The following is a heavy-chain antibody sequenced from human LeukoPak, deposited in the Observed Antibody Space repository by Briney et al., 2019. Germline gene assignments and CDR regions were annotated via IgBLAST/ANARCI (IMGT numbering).Heavy chain of an antibody. CDR3: AAYYDSSGYFGTHYFDY. CDR2: ISGSGGST. J-gene: IGHJ4*02. V-gene: IGHV3-23*01. CDR1: GFTFSSYA. Sequence: GGSLRLSCAASGFTFSSYAMSWVRQAPGKGLEWVSAISGSGGSTYYADSVKGRFTISRDNSKNTLYLQMNSLRAEDTAVYYCAAYYDSSGYFGTHYFDYWGQGTLVTVSS. D-gene: IGHD3-22*01.